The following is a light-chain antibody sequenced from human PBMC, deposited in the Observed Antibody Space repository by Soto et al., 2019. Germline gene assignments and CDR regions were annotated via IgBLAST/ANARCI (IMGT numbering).Light chain of an antibody. CDR2: GAS. V-gene: IGKV3-20*01. CDR1: ESVRNNS. CDR3: HHYGYGADT. Sequence: LILTQSLGTLSLSPGERATLSCRASESVRNNSLAWYQQHPGQAPRLLIFGASSRATGIPDRFTGTGSGADFSLTISRLEPDDSAVYFCHHYGYGADTFGQGTKLEIK. J-gene: IGKJ2*01.